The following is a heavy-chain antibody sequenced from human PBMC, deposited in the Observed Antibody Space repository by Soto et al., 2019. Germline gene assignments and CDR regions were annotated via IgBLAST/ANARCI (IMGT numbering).Heavy chain of an antibody. Sequence: ASVKVSCKASGYTFTSYGISWVRQAPGQGLEWMGWISAYNGNTNYAQKLQGRVTMTTDTSTSTAYMELRSLRSDDTAVYYCAREGAYYDSSGYGDYWGQGTLVTVSS. CDR3: AREGAYYDSSGYGDY. CDR1: GYTFTSYG. J-gene: IGHJ4*02. CDR2: ISAYNGNT. V-gene: IGHV1-18*01. D-gene: IGHD3-22*01.